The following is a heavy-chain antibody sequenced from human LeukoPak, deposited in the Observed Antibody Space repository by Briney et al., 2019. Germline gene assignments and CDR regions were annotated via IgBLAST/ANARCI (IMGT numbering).Heavy chain of an antibody. Sequence: GESLKISCKGSGYSFTSYWIGWVRPMPGKGLEWMGIIYPGEYDTRYSPSFQGPVTISADNTISTAYLQWSSLKASDTAMYYCASPALSGSYSFDYWGQGTLVTVSS. CDR1: GYSFTSYW. V-gene: IGHV5-51*01. D-gene: IGHD1-26*01. CDR3: ASPALSGSYSFDY. J-gene: IGHJ4*02. CDR2: IYPGEYDT.